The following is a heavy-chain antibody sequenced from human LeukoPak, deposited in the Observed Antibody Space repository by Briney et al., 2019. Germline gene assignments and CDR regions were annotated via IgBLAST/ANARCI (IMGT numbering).Heavy chain of an antibody. V-gene: IGHV4-39*01. CDR2: IYYSGST. Sequence: SETLSLTCTVSGGSISSSSYYWRWIRQPPGKGLEWIGSIYYSGSTYYNPSLESRVTISVDTSKNQFSLKLSSVTAADTAVYYCAKLAYCGGDCYWADYWGQGTLVTVSS. J-gene: IGHJ4*02. CDR3: AKLAYCGGDCYWADY. CDR1: GGSISSSSYY. D-gene: IGHD2-21*01.